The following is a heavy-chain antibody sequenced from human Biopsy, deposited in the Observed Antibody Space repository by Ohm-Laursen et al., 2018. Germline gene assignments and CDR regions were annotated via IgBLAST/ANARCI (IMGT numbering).Heavy chain of an antibody. CDR2: INHSGSI. V-gene: IGHV4-34*01. J-gene: IGHJ4*02. CDR3: ARGRLRAVARFDY. D-gene: IGHD6-19*01. CDR1: GGSFSGYY. Sequence: TLSLTCAVYGGSFSGYYWSWIRQPPGKGLEWIGEINHSGSINYNPSLKSRVTISVDTSKNQFSLKLSSVTAADTAVYYCARGRLRAVARFDYWGQGTPVTVSS.